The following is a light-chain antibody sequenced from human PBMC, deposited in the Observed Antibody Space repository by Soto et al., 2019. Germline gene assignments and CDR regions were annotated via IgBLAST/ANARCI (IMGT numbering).Light chain of an antibody. J-gene: IGKJ2*01. CDR2: DAS. Sequence: DIVLTQSPATLSLSPGERATLSCRASQNVRGYLAWYQQKPGQAPRLLIYDASNRATGTSARFSGSGSGTDFTLTISSLESEDFAVYYCQQYAGSPRTFGQGTKLEIK. CDR3: QQYAGSPRT. CDR1: QNVRGY. V-gene: IGKV3-11*01.